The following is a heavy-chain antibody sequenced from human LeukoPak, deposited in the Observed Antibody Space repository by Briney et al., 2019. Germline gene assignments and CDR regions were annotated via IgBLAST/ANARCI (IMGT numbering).Heavy chain of an antibody. J-gene: IGHJ1*01. D-gene: IGHD6-6*01. V-gene: IGHV4-61*01. CDR3: ARGGAARLHFQN. Sequence: SETLSLTCTVSNGSINFVSYYWSWIRQPPGKGLEWIGYIYHSGSTNYNPSLQSRVTISVDTSKNQFSLNLNSVTAADTAVYYCARGGAARLHFQNWGQGTLVTVSS. CDR1: NGSINFVSYY. CDR2: IYHSGST.